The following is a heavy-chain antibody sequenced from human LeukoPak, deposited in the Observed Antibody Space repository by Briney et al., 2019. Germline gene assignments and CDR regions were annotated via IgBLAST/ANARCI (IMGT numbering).Heavy chain of an antibody. CDR2: ISYDGSNK. CDR3: ARDQYCSSTSCSPPSYYYGMDV. Sequence: GGSLRLSCAASGFTFSSYAMHWVRQAPGKGLDWVAVISYDGSNKYYADSVKGRFTISRDNSKNTLYLQMNSLRAEDTAVYYCARDQYCSSTSCSPPSYYYGMDVWGKGTTVTVSS. CDR1: GFTFSSYA. V-gene: IGHV3-30*04. J-gene: IGHJ6*04. D-gene: IGHD2-2*01.